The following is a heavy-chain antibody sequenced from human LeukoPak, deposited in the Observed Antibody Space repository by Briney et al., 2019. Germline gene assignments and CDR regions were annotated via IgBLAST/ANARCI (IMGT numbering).Heavy chain of an antibody. Sequence: GGSLRLSCAASGFTFSSYWMHWVRQAPGKGLVWVSRINSDGSSTSYADSVKGRFTISRDNAKNTLYLQMNSLRVEDTAVYYCAREGYSGYLLDYWGQGTLVTVSS. CDR1: GFTFSSYW. V-gene: IGHV3-74*01. J-gene: IGHJ4*02. D-gene: IGHD5-12*01. CDR3: AREGYSGYLLDY. CDR2: INSDGSST.